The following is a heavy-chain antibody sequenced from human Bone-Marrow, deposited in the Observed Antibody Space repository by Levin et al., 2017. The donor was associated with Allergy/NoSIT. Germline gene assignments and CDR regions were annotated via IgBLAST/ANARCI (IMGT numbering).Heavy chain of an antibody. Sequence: ASVKVSCRVDGYNFTEVSMHWVRQAPGKGLEWMGGFDPEEGKTIYSQKFQGRVIMTEDTSSDTASMELSSLRSDDTAVYYCARGVMVELGGVIASFALDVWGQGTTVTVSS. V-gene: IGHV1-24*01. J-gene: IGHJ6*02. CDR1: GYNFTEVS. D-gene: IGHD3-16*02. CDR2: FDPEEGKT. CDR3: ARGVMVELGGVIASFALDV.